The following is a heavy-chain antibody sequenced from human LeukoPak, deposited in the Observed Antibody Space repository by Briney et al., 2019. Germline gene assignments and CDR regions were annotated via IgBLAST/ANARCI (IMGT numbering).Heavy chain of an antibody. CDR3: AKDLIVVVITTGFDY. J-gene: IGHJ4*02. CDR1: GFTFSTYA. D-gene: IGHD3-22*01. CDR2: ISYDGSNK. Sequence: GGSLRLSCAASGFTFSTYAMHWVRQAPGKGLEWVAVISYDGSNKYYADSVKGRFTISRDNSKNTLYLQMNSLRAEDTAVYYCAKDLIVVVITTGFDYWGQGTLVTVSS. V-gene: IGHV3-30*18.